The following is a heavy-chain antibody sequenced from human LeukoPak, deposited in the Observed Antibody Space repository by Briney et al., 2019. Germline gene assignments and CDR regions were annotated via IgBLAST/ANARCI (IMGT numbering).Heavy chain of an antibody. CDR3: AKRYCNGGSCCPDY. D-gene: IGHD2-15*01. J-gene: IGHJ4*02. CDR2: ISNSGGST. Sequence: GGSLRLSCVASGFTFSSYAMSWVRQTPGKGLEWVSAISNSGGSTYNADSVKGRFTISRDNSKNTLYLQMNSLRAEDTAVYYCAKRYCNGGSCCPDYWGQGTRVTVSS. CDR1: GFTFSSYA. V-gene: IGHV3-23*01.